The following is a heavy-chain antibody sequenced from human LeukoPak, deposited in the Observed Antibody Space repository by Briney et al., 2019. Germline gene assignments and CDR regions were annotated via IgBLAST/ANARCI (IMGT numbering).Heavy chain of an antibody. CDR3: ARGDYVWGSYRYFDY. CDR2: IYTSGST. J-gene: IGHJ4*02. CDR1: GGSISSSSYY. Sequence: SETLSLTCTVSGGSISSSSYYWGWIRQPAGKGLEWIGRIYTSGSTNYNPSLKSRVTMSVDTSKNQFSLKLSSVTAADTAVYYCARGDYVWGSYRYFDYWGQGTLVTVSS. D-gene: IGHD3-16*02. V-gene: IGHV4-61*02.